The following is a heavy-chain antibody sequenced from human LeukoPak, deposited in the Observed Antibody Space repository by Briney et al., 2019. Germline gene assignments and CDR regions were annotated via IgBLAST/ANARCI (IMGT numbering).Heavy chain of an antibody. Sequence: SGPTLVKPTQTLTLTCTFSGFSLSTSGVGVGRIRQPPGKALEWLALIYWDDDKRYSPSLKSRLTITKDTSKNQVVLTMTNMDPVDTATYYCAHSSSEESSWYGSGSYYLGWHFDYWGQGTLVTVSS. J-gene: IGHJ4*02. CDR3: AHSSSEESSWYGSGSYYLGWHFDY. D-gene: IGHD3-10*01. V-gene: IGHV2-5*02. CDR1: GFSLSTSGVG. CDR2: IYWDDDK.